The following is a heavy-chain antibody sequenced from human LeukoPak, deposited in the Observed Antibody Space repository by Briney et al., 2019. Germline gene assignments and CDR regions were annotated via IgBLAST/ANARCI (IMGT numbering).Heavy chain of an antibody. V-gene: IGHV4-30-2*01. Sequence: PSQTLSLTCTVSGGSISSGSYYWSWIRQPAGKGLEWIGYIYHSGSTYYNPSLKSRVTISVDRSKNQFSLKLSSVTAADTAVYYCARLVMIEWNAFDIWGQGTMVTVSS. CDR3: ARLVMIEWNAFDI. CDR1: GGSISSGSYY. D-gene: IGHD3-16*01. J-gene: IGHJ3*02. CDR2: IYHSGST.